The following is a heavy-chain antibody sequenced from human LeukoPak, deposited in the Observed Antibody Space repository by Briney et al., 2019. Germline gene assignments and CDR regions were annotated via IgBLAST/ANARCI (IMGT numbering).Heavy chain of an antibody. D-gene: IGHD6-13*01. CDR3: AKEKAAASEDWFDP. V-gene: IGHV3-30*02. Sequence: GGSLRISCSASGFTFSNYGIHWVRQAPGKGLEWVAFIQYDGSDKYYADSVKGRFTISRDNSKNTLYLQMNSLRAEDTAVYYCAKEKAAASEDWFDPWGQGTLVTVSS. J-gene: IGHJ5*02. CDR1: GFTFSNYG. CDR2: IQYDGSDK.